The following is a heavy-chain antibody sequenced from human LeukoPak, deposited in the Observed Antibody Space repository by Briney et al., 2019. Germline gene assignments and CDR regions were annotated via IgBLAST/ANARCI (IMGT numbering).Heavy chain of an antibody. CDR2: IYYSGTT. D-gene: IGHD3-22*01. J-gene: IGHJ5*02. CDR1: GGSISSSSYF. V-gene: IGHV4-39*01. CDR3: ATGDAVKSTRPNWFDP. Sequence: SSETLSLTCTVAGGSISSSSYFWAWIRQPPGKGLESIGTIYYSGTTYYNPSLKSRVIISVDRSTNKFSLKLSSVTAADTAEYYCATGDAVKSTRPNWFDPWGQGTLVTVSS.